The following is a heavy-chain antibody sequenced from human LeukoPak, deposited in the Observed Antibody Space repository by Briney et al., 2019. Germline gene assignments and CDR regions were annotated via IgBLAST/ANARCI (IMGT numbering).Heavy chain of an antibody. Sequence: GGSLRLSCAASGFTLSNSAMNWVRQAPGKGLEWVSYISSSGSTIYYADSVKGRFTISRDNAKNSLYLQMNSLRAEDTAVYYCAELGITMIGGVWGKGTTVTISS. CDR3: AELGITMIGGV. CDR1: GFTLSNSA. V-gene: IGHV3-48*03. D-gene: IGHD3-10*02. J-gene: IGHJ6*04. CDR2: ISSSGSTI.